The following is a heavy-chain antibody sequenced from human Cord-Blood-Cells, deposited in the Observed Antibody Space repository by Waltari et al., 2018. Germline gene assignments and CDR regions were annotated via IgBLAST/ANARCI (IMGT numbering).Heavy chain of an antibody. CDR1: GYTFTSYA. Sequence: QVQLVQSGAEVKKPGASVKVSCKASGYTFTSYAMHWVRQAPGQRLEWMGWINAGNGNTKYSQKFQGRVTITRDTSASTAYMELSSLRSEDTAVYYCARRTRNTAMVDYWGQGTLVTVSS. CDR3: ARRTRNTAMVDY. J-gene: IGHJ4*02. CDR2: INAGNGNT. D-gene: IGHD5-18*01. V-gene: IGHV1-3*01.